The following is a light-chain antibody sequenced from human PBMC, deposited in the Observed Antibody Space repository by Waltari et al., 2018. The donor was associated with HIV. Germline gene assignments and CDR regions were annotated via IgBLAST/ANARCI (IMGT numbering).Light chain of an antibody. V-gene: IGKV3-20*01. CDR3: HQYGSSPET. J-gene: IGKJ4*01. Sequence: EIVLTQSPGTLSLSPGERATLSCRASQSVSSSYLAWHQQKLGQAPRLLIYGASSRATGIPDRFSGSGSGTDFTLTISRLEPEDFAVYYCHQYGSSPETFGGGTKVEIK. CDR2: GAS. CDR1: QSVSSSY.